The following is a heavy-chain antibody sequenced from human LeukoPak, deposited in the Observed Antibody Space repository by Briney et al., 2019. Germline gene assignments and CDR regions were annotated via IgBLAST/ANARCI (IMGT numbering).Heavy chain of an antibody. CDR2: ISDYNGNT. Sequence: GASVKVSCKASGYTFTSYGISWVRQAPGQGLEWMGWISDYNGNTNYAQKLQGRVTMTTDTSTSTAYMELRSLRSDDTAVYYCARDRGSGWYLGVYYYYGMDVWGQGTTVTVSS. D-gene: IGHD6-19*01. CDR1: GYTFTSYG. J-gene: IGHJ6*02. V-gene: IGHV1-18*01. CDR3: ARDRGSGWYLGVYYYYGMDV.